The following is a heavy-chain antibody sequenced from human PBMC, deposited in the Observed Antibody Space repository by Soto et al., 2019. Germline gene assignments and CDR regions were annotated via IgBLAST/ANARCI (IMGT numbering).Heavy chain of an antibody. CDR1: GFTFSNYA. Sequence: EVQLLESGGGLVQPGGSLRLSCVASGFTFSNYAMTWVRQAPGKGLEWVSGINGGGDYSFYAGSVKGRFTISRDNSRNTLFLQMKALRADDTAVYCCATGADHLGATMLAWGQGTRVTVSP. CDR3: ATGADHLGATMLA. V-gene: IGHV3-23*01. J-gene: IGHJ5*02. CDR2: INGGGDYS. D-gene: IGHD3-16*01.